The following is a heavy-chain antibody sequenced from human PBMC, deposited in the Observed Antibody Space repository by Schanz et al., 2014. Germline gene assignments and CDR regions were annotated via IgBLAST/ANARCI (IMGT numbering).Heavy chain of an antibody. CDR3: AKDLLYGAPMPLNHLDY. CDR2: ISSSGSYI. CDR1: GFTFSSYA. V-gene: IGHV3-23*04. J-gene: IGHJ4*02. Sequence: VQLVESGGGLIQPGGSLRLSCAASGFTFSSYAMSWVRQAPGKGLEWVSSISSSGSYIHYADSVKGRFTISRDNSKNTLYLQMNSLRAEDTAVYYCAKDLLYGAPMPLNHLDYWGQGTLVTVSS. D-gene: IGHD2-2*01.